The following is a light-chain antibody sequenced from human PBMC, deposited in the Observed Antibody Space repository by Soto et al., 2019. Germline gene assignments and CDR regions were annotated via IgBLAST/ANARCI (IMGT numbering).Light chain of an antibody. Sequence: EIVLTQSPATLSLSPGERATLSCRASQSVGTYLAWYQQKPGQAPRLLIYDASNRATGIPARFSGSGSGTDFTLTIRGLEPEDFAVYYCQQRTNWPPLTFGGGTKVEIK. CDR3: QQRTNWPPLT. J-gene: IGKJ4*01. V-gene: IGKV3-11*01. CDR2: DAS. CDR1: QSVGTY.